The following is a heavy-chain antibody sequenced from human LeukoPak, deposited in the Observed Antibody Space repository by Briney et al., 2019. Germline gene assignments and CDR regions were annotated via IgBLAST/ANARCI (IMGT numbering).Heavy chain of an antibody. J-gene: IGHJ6*02. CDR3: ARGWVAGLDV. D-gene: IGHD6-19*01. CDR2: IYSDGNT. V-gene: IGHV3-66*01. Sequence: GGSLRLSCAVPGFTVSSNYMSWVRQAPGKGLEWVSVIYSDGNTYYADSVKGRFTISRDNSKNTLYLQMNSLRTEDTAMYYCARGWVAGLDVWGQGTTVTVSS. CDR1: GFTVSSNY.